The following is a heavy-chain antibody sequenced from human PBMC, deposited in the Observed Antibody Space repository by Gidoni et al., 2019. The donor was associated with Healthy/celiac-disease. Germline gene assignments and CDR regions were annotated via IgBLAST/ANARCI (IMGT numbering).Heavy chain of an antibody. D-gene: IGHD1-20*01. V-gene: IGHV4-31*03. Sequence: QVQLQESGPGLVKPSQTLSLTCTVSGGSISRGGYYWSWIRQHPGKGLEWIGYIYYSGSTYYNPSLKSRVTISVDTSKNQFSLKLSSVTAADTAVYYCARDKVSPYYYGMDVWGQGTTVTVSS. J-gene: IGHJ6*02. CDR1: GGSISRGGYY. CDR3: ARDKVSPYYYGMDV. CDR2: IYYSGST.